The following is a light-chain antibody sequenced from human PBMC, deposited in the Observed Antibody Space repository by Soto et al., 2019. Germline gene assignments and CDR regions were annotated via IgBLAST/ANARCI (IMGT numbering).Light chain of an antibody. CDR2: DVS. J-gene: IGLJ3*02. V-gene: IGLV2-11*01. CDR1: SSDVGGYNY. CDR3: CSYAGSYTWV. Sequence: QSVLTQPRSVSGSPGQSVTISCTGTSSDVGGYNYVSWYQQHPGKAPKLMIYDVSKRPSGVPDRFSGSKSGNTASLTISGLQAEDEAAYYCCSYAGSYTWVFGGVTKVTVL.